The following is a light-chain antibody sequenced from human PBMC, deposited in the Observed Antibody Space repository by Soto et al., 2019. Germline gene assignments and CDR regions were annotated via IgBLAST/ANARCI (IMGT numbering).Light chain of an antibody. CDR2: DVS. CDR1: QSVSSN. V-gene: IGKV3-11*01. Sequence: ESVLTQSPGTLSVSPGERATLSCRASQSVSSNLAWYQQKPGQAPRLLIYDVSNRASGIPARFSGSGSETDFTLTISSLEPEDFAVYYCQQRSDWPLTFGQGTRLEIK. J-gene: IGKJ5*01. CDR3: QQRSDWPLT.